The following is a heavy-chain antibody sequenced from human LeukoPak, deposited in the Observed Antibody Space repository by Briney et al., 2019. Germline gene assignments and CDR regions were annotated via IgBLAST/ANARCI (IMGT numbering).Heavy chain of an antibody. CDR3: ARQTIRYFDY. Sequence: SETLSLTCTVSGGSISSSSYYWGWIRQPPGKGLEWIGSIYYSGSTYYNPSLKSRVTISVDTSKNQFSLKLSSVTAADTGVYYCARQTIRYFDYWGQGTLVTVSS. D-gene: IGHD1-14*01. CDR2: IYYSGST. J-gene: IGHJ4*02. CDR1: GGSISSSSYY. V-gene: IGHV4-39*01.